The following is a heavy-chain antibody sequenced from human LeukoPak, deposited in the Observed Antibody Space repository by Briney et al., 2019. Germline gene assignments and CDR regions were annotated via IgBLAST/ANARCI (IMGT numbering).Heavy chain of an antibody. Sequence: ASVKVSCKASGYIFDIYAMIWVRQAPGQGLEFMVWIATNTGNPTYAQGFTGRFVFSLDTSVSTAYLQISSLKAEDTAVYYCARDYTLTLGTTTYFQHWGQGTLVTVSS. CDR2: IATNTGNP. CDR1: GYIFDIYA. CDR3: ARDYTLTLGTTTYFQH. J-gene: IGHJ1*01. D-gene: IGHD1-7*01. V-gene: IGHV7-4-1*02.